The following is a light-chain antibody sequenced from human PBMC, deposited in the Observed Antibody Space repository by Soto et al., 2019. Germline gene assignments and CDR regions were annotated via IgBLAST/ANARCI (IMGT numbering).Light chain of an antibody. CDR1: SSDVGGYNY. Sequence: QSVLTQPASVSGSPGQSITVSCTGTSSDVGGYNYVSWYQHHPGKVPQLLIYDVSNRPSGVSNRFSGSKSGNTASLTISGLQAEDEADYYCDSYTRSNTYVFGTGTKVTVL. V-gene: IGLV2-14*03. J-gene: IGLJ1*01. CDR2: DVS. CDR3: DSYTRSNTYV.